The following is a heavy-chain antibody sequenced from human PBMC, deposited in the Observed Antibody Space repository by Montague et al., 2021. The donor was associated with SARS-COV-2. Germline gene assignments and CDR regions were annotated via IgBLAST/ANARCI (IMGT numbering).Heavy chain of an antibody. J-gene: IGHJ3*02. CDR1: GFSLSTSGMR. CDR2: IDWDDDK. D-gene: IGHD3-9*01. V-gene: IGHV2-70*04. CDR3: ARSYYDILTNYYDAFDI. Sequence: PALVKPTQTLTLTCTLSGFSLSTSGMRASWIRQPPGKALEWLARIDWDDDKFYRTSLKTRLTISNDTSKNQEVPTMTNMDPVDTATYYCARSYYDILTNYYDAFDIWGQGTMVTVSS.